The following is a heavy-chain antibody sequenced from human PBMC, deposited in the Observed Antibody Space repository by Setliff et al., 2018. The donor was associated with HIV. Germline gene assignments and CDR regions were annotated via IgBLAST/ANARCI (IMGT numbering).Heavy chain of an antibody. Sequence: GASVKVSCKASGYTFTSYAMHWVRQAPGQRLEWMGWINAGNGNIKYSQKFQGRVTITRDTSASTAYMELSSLRSEDTAVYYCARGDGMGPVVVTAMFDYWGQGTLVTVSS. J-gene: IGHJ4*02. D-gene: IGHD2-21*02. CDR3: ARGDGMGPVVVTAMFDY. CDR2: INAGNGNI. V-gene: IGHV1-3*01. CDR1: GYTFTSYA.